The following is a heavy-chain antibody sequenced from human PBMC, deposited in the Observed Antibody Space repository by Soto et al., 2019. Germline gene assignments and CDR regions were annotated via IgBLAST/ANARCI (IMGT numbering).Heavy chain of an antibody. Sequence: GGSLRLSCAASGFTFSSYWMSWVRQAPGKGLEWVANIKQDGSEKYYVDSVKGRFTISRDNAKNSLYLQMNSLRAEDTAVYYCARDLADLIYCSGGSCYSGAFDIWGQGTMVTVSS. D-gene: IGHD2-15*01. CDR3: ARDLADLIYCSGGSCYSGAFDI. CDR2: IKQDGSEK. V-gene: IGHV3-7*01. J-gene: IGHJ3*02. CDR1: GFTFSSYW.